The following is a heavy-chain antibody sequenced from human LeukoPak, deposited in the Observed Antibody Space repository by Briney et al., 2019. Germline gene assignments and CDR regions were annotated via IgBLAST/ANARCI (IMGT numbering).Heavy chain of an antibody. Sequence: GGSLRLACAASGFTFSTYCMSWVRQPPGKGLEWVSAVSGSGGSTYYAECGKGRFTIARVNSKNPLYLQMNSLSGDDKAVYYCAKAHGSGSSYYYYYGMDVWGQGTTVTVSS. CDR2: VSGSGGST. V-gene: IGHV3-23*01. J-gene: IGHJ6*02. CDR1: GFTFSTYC. D-gene: IGHD3-10*01. CDR3: AKAHGSGSSYYYYYGMDV.